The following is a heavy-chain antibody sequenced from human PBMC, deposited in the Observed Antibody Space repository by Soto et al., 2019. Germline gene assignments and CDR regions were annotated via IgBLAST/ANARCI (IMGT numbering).Heavy chain of an antibody. D-gene: IGHD6-19*01. Sequence: GGSLRLSCAASGFTVSSNYMSWVRQAPGKGLEWVSLIYSGGSTYYGDSVKGRFTISRDNSKNKLYLKMNSLRAEDTAVYYCARDPGYSSGWRPDAFDIWGQGTMVTVSS. CDR2: IYSGGST. CDR1: GFTVSSNY. J-gene: IGHJ3*02. CDR3: ARDPGYSSGWRPDAFDI. V-gene: IGHV3-66*01.